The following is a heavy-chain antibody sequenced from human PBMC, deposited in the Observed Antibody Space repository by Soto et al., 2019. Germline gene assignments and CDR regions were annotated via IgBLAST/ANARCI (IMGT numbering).Heavy chain of an antibody. D-gene: IGHD5-12*01. Sequence: GGSLRLSCAASGFTFSSYGMHWVRQAPGKGLEWVAVISYDGSNKYYADSVKGRFTISRDNSKNTLYLQMNSLRAEDTAVYYCAKAGGDSGYGQFDYWGQGTLVTVSS. CDR3: AKAGGDSGYGQFDY. J-gene: IGHJ4*02. CDR2: ISYDGSNK. CDR1: GFTFSSYG. V-gene: IGHV3-30*18.